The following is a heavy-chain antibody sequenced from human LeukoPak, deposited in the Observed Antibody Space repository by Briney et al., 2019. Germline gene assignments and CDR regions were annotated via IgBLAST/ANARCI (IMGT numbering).Heavy chain of an antibody. Sequence: GGSLRLSCAASGFTFSDYYMSWIRQAPGKGLEWVSYISSSGSTIYYADSVKGRLTISRDNAKNSLYLQMNSLRAEDTAVYYCATLIAAAGTDFDYWGQGTLVTVSS. V-gene: IGHV3-11*01. CDR2: ISSSGSTI. D-gene: IGHD6-13*01. CDR3: ATLIAAAGTDFDY. J-gene: IGHJ4*02. CDR1: GFTFSDYY.